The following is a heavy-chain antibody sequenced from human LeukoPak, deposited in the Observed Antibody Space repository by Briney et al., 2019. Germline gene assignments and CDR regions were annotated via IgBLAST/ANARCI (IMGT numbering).Heavy chain of an antibody. V-gene: IGHV4-34*01. J-gene: IGHJ3*02. CDR2: INHSGST. CDR1: GGSFSGYY. D-gene: IGHD3-9*01. Sequence: SETLSLTCAVYGGSFSGYYWSWIRQPPGKGLEWIGEINHSGSTNYNPSLKSRVTISVDTSKNQFSLKLSSVTAADTAVYYCARVLGAYYDILTGSEAFDIWGQGTMVTVSS. CDR3: ARVLGAYYDILTGSEAFDI.